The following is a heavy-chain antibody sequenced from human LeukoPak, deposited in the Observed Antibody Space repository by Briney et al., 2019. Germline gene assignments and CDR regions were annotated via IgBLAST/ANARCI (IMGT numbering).Heavy chain of an antibody. CDR2: IFSGTST. CDR1: GFNVGSTY. J-gene: IGHJ4*02. Sequence: GGSLRLSCAVSGFNVGSTYMNWVRQAPGKGLEWVSVIFSGTSTYYADSVKGRFTISRDNAKNSVYLHMNSLRAEDAAVYYCARDLVVATTRGIDKWGQGTLVTVSS. CDR3: ARDLVVATTRGIDK. V-gene: IGHV3-53*01. D-gene: IGHD5-12*01.